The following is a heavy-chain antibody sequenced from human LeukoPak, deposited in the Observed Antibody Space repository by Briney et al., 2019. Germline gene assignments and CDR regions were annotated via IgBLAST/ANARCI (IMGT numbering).Heavy chain of an antibody. V-gene: IGHV1-18*01. CDR1: GYTFTIYG. D-gene: IGHD3-16*02. CDR2: ITAYNGNT. J-gene: IGHJ4*02. Sequence: ASVNVSCKASGYTFTIYGISWVRQAPGQGHEWKGWITAYNGNTNYAQKLQGRVTMTTDTSTSTAYMELRSLRSNDTAVYYCARVHYDYVWGSYRYTDTFDYWGQGTLVTVSS. CDR3: ARVHYDYVWGSYRYTDTFDY.